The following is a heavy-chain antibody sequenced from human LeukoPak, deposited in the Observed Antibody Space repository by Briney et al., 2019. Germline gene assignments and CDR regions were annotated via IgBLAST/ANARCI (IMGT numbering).Heavy chain of an antibody. V-gene: IGHV1-2*02. D-gene: IGHD6-13*01. J-gene: IGHJ4*02. CDR3: ARGRRGQQLGFDY. CDR2: INPNSGGT. Sequence: WASVKVSCKASGYTFTGYYMHWVRQAPGQGLEWMGWINPNSGGTNYAQKFQGRVTMTRDTSISTAYMELSRLRSDDTAVYYCARGRRGQQLGFDYWGQGTLVTVSS. CDR1: GYTFTGYY.